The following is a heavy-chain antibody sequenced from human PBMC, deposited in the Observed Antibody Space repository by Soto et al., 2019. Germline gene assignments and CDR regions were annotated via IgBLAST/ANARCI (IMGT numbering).Heavy chain of an antibody. V-gene: IGHV4-59*08. D-gene: IGHD1-26*01. J-gene: IGHJ3*02. CDR3: ARPGAAGAFDI. Sequence: SETLSLTCTVSGGSISGYYWNWIRQPPGKGLEWIGNIYYTGSTNYKPSLKSRVTTSVDTSKNQFSLKLNSVTAADTTVYYCARPGAAGAFDIWGQGTLVTVSS. CDR2: IYYTGST. CDR1: GGSISGYY.